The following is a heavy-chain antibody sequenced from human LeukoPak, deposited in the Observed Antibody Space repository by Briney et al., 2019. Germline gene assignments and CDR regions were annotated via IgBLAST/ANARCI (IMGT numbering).Heavy chain of an antibody. J-gene: IGHJ4*02. CDR1: GFTFSSYA. V-gene: IGHV3-23*01. D-gene: IGHD3-10*01. CDR2: ISGSGGST. CDR3: AKGSGYYFDC. Sequence: PGGSLRLSCAASGFTFSSYAMTWVRQAPGKGLDWVSSISGSGGSTYYADSVKGRFTISRDNSKNTLYLQMNSLRAGDTAVYYCAKGSGYYFDCWGQGTLVTVSS.